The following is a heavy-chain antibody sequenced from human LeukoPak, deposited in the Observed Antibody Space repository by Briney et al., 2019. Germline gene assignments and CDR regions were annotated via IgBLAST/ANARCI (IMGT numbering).Heavy chain of an antibody. J-gene: IGHJ5*02. D-gene: IGHD2-15*01. CDR3: AREDCSGGSCTPGWFDP. V-gene: IGHV4-34*01. CDR1: GGSFSGYY. Sequence: SETLSLTCAVYGGSFSGYYWSWIRQPPGKGLERIGEISHSGSTNYNPSLKSRVTISIDTSKNQFSLKPSSVTAADTAVFYCAREDCSGGSCTPGWFDPWGQGTLVTVSS. CDR2: ISHSGST.